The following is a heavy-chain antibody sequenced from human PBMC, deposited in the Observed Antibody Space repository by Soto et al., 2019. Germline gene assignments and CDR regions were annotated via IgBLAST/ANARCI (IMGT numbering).Heavy chain of an antibody. CDR3: ARGANYDSSGYPPPFDY. J-gene: IGHJ4*02. V-gene: IGHV4-39*01. CDR2: IYYSGST. CDR1: GGSISGSSYY. Sequence: SETLSLTCTVSGGSISGSSYYWGWIRQPPGKGLEWIGSIYYSGSTYYNPSLKSRVTISVDTSKNQFSLKLSSVTAADTAVYYCARGANYDSSGYPPPFDYWGQGTLVTVSS. D-gene: IGHD3-22*01.